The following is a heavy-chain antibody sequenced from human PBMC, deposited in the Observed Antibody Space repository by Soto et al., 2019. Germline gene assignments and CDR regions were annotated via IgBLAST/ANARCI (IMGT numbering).Heavy chain of an antibody. V-gene: IGHV3-48*02. CDR2: ISSSSSTI. D-gene: IGHD3-3*01. CDR1: GFTFSSYS. J-gene: IGHJ5*02. Sequence: GGSLRLSCAASGFTFSSYSMNWVRQAPGKGLEWVSYISSSSSTIYYADSVKGRFTISRDNAKNSLYLQMNSLRDEDTAVYYCARDEWDDFWSGYYVSGWFDPWGQGTLVTVSS. CDR3: ARDEWDDFWSGYYVSGWFDP.